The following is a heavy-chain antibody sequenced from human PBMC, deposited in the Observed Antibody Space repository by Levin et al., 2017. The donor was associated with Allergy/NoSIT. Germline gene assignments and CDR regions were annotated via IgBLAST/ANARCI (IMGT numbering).Heavy chain of an antibody. Sequence: LSLTCAASGFTFSTYNMNWVRQAPGKGLEWVSYITTSSSTIYYADSVKGRFTIFRDNAKNSLHLQMNSLRPEDTAVYYCAREYRSSSGRSLDYWGQGTLVTVSS. J-gene: IGHJ4*02. D-gene: IGHD6-6*01. CDR3: AREYRSSSGRSLDY. V-gene: IGHV3-48*01. CDR1: GFTFSTYN. CDR2: ITTSSSTI.